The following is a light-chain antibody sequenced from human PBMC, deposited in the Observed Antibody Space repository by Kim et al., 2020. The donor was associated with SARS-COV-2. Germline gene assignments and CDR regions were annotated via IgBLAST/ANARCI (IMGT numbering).Light chain of an antibody. CDR3: TQDRETRGT. J-gene: IGKJ4*01. CDR1: QSLLHSNGYNY. Sequence: DIVMTQSPLSLPVTXGEPASISCRSSQSLLHSNGYNYLDWYLQKPGQSPQLLIYLGSNRASGVPDRFSGSGSGTDFTLKISRVEAEDVGVYYCTQDRETRGTYSGWTKLVFK. CDR2: LGS. V-gene: IGKV2-28*01.